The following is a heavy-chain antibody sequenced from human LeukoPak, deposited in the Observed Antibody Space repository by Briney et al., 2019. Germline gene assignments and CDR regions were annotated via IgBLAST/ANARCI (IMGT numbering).Heavy chain of an antibody. CDR1: GYTSTSYW. CDR3: ARDNYGDYVEVFDY. CDR2: ISRSSSPI. J-gene: IGHJ4*02. Sequence: ESLKISCKGSGYTSTSYWIGWVRQMPGKGLEWLSYISRSSSPIYYADSVKGRFTISRDNAKNSLYLQMNSLRDEDTAVYYCARDNYGDYVEVFDYWGQGTLVTVSS. V-gene: IGHV3-48*02. D-gene: IGHD4-17*01.